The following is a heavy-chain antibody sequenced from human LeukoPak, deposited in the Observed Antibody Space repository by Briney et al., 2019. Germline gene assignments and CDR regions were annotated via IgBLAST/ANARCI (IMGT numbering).Heavy chain of an antibody. Sequence: QPGQSLRLSCGASGFTFDSYGMHWVRQAPGKGLEWVAAIWYDGSNKYQRDSLKGRFTISRDNSKSTLYLQMNSLRVEDTAVYYCARSGGDFYDSSGYGVIDHWGRGTLVTVSS. CDR2: IWYDGSNK. J-gene: IGHJ4*02. CDR1: GFTFDSYG. D-gene: IGHD3-22*01. V-gene: IGHV3-33*08. CDR3: ARSGGDFYDSSGYGVIDH.